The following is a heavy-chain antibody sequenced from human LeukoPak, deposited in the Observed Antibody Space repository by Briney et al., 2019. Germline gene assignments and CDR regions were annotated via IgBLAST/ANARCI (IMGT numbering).Heavy chain of an antibody. CDR1: GFTFSNYW. D-gene: IGHD6-13*01. V-gene: IGHV3-74*01. CDR2: ISGDGSSR. Sequence: PGGSLRLSCEASGFTFSNYWMPWVRQAPGEGLVWVSRISGDGSSRNYADSVKGRFTISRDNAKNTVYLQMNSLRAEDTAVYYCVSASSHRIAAGGDYWGQGTLVTVSS. CDR3: VSASSHRIAAGGDY. J-gene: IGHJ4*02.